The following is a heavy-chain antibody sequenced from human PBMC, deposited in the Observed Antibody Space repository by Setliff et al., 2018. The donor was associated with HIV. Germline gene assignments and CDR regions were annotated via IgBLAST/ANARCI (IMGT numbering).Heavy chain of an antibody. V-gene: IGHV3-21*04. CDR3: TRDYRTSNWFDP. Sequence: PGGSLRLSCAASGFTVSTYCMDWFRQAPGKGLEWVSSISYGSTYIYQSDSVKGRFTISRDTAKTSLYLEMNSLRAEDTALYCCTRDYRTSNWFDPWGHGTLVTVSS. CDR1: GFTVSTYC. D-gene: IGHD3-16*02. CDR2: ISYGSTYI. J-gene: IGHJ5*02.